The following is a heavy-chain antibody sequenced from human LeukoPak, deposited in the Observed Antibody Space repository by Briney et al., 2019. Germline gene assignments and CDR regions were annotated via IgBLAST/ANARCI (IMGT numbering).Heavy chain of an antibody. CDR2: IFHTGTV. CDR1: GGSISSSNW. Sequence: PSGTLSLTCAVSGGSISSSNWWRWVRQPPGKGLEWIGQIFHTGTVTYNPSLESRVIISVDNSKNQFSLSLSSVTAADTAVYYCVRDRNSNLRLGFWGQGILVTVSS. CDR3: VRDRNSNLRLGF. D-gene: IGHD5-12*01. V-gene: IGHV4-4*02. J-gene: IGHJ4*02.